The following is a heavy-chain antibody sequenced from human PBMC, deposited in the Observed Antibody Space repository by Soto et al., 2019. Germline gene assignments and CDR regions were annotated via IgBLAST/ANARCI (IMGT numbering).Heavy chain of an antibody. Sequence: GESLKISCKGSGCSFTSYWIGWVRQMPGKGLEWMGIIYPGDSDTRYSPSFQGQVTISADKSISTAYLQWSSLKASDTAMYYCARLGYDSSGYYAEYFQHWGQGTLVTVSS. CDR1: GCSFTSYW. D-gene: IGHD3-22*01. V-gene: IGHV5-51*01. J-gene: IGHJ1*01. CDR2: IYPGDSDT. CDR3: ARLGYDSSGYYAEYFQH.